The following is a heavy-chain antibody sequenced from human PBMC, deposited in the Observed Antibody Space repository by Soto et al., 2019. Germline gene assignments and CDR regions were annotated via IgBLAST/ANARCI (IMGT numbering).Heavy chain of an antibody. CDR1: GYTFTDYG. CDR2: ITAFNGKT. J-gene: IGHJ4*02. D-gene: IGHD3-3*01. CDR3: ARISQSDFWSGYYYFFDY. Sequence: QVHLVQSGAEVEKPGASVKVSCKASGYTFTDYGISWVRQAPGQGLQWMGWITAFNGKTKHAQQFQGRVTIPTPTSTSTAYMELRSLESDDTAVYYCARISQSDFWSGYYYFFDYWGQGTLVTVSS. V-gene: IGHV1-18*01.